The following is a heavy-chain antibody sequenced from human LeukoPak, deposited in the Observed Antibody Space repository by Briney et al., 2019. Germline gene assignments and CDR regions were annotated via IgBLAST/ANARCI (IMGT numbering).Heavy chain of an antibody. J-gene: IGHJ4*02. Sequence: PGGSLRLSCAASGFTFSSYAMNWVRQAPGKGLEWVSTISSSGSSTYYADSVNGRFTISRDNSKNTLYLQMNSLRADDTAVYYCAKGGWFDYWGQGTLVTVSS. CDR1: GFTFSSYA. CDR3: AKGGWFDY. V-gene: IGHV3-23*01. D-gene: IGHD6-19*01. CDR2: ISSSGSST.